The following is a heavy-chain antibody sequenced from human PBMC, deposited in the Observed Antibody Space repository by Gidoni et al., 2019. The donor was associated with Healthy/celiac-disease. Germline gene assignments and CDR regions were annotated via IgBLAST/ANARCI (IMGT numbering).Heavy chain of an antibody. V-gene: IGHV4-59*01. CDR2: IYYSGST. J-gene: IGHJ2*01. CDR3: ARTGLGWYFDL. Sequence: QVQLQESGPGLVKPSETLSLTCTVSGGSISSYYWSWIRQPPGKGLEWIGYIYYSGSTNYNPSLKSRVTISVDTSKNQFSLKLSSVTAADTAVYYCARTGLGWYFDLWGRGTLVTVSS. CDR1: GGSISSYY. D-gene: IGHD3-16*01.